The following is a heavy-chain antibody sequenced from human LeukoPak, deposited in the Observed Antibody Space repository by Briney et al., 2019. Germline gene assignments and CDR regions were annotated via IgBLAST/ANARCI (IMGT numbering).Heavy chain of an antibody. V-gene: IGHV3-21*01. Sequence: PGGSLRLSCAASGFAFSSYSMNWVRQAPGKGLEWVSSISSSSSYIYYADSVKGRFTISRDNAKNSLYLQMNSLRAEDTAVYYCARDVEEWPEGYFDYWGQGTLVTVSS. CDR2: ISSSSSYI. D-gene: IGHD3-3*01. CDR3: ARDVEEWPEGYFDY. J-gene: IGHJ4*02. CDR1: GFAFSSYS.